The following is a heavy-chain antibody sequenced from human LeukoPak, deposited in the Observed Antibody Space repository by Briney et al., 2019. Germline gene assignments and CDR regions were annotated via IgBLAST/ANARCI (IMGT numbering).Heavy chain of an antibody. V-gene: IGHV3-30*02. D-gene: IGHD3-10*01. Sequence: GGSLRLSCAASGFTFSSYAMHWVRQAPGKGLEWVAFIRYDGSIKYYADSVKGRFTISRDNSKNTLYLQMNSLRAEDTAVYYCARGMIRGVSFAFDTWGQGTMVTVSS. J-gene: IGHJ3*02. CDR1: GFTFSSYA. CDR3: ARGMIRGVSFAFDT. CDR2: IRYDGSIK.